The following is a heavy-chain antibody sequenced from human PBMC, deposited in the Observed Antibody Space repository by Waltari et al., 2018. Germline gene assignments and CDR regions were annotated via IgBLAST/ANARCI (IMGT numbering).Heavy chain of an antibody. CDR1: GFPFRDCR. Sequence: EEQVVESGGGLVEPGGSRRVSLVDSGFPFRDCRMAWVRQAPGKELEWVAKIKKDGTEEMYVDSVKGRFTISKDNTKNSVFLQMKSLRAEDTAVYYCARDHWFSLDLWGQGTLVTVSS. CDR3: ARDHWFSLDL. J-gene: IGHJ4*02. D-gene: IGHD3-9*01. CDR2: IKKDGTEE. V-gene: IGHV3-7*01.